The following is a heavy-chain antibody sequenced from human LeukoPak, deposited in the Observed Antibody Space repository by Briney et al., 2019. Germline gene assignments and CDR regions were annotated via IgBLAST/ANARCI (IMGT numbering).Heavy chain of an antibody. Sequence: ASVKVSCKASGYTFTSYGISWVRQAPGQGLEWMGWISAYNGNTNYAQKLQGRVTMTTDTSTSTAYMELRSLRSDDTAVYYCAVSGYDLRGGYYLDYWGQGTLVTVSS. CDR3: AVSGYDLRGGYYLDY. CDR2: ISAYNGNT. J-gene: IGHJ4*02. D-gene: IGHD5-12*01. CDR1: GYTFTSYG. V-gene: IGHV1-18*01.